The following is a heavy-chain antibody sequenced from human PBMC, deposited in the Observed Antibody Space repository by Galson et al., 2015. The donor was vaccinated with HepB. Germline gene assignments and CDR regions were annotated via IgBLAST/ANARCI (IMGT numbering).Heavy chain of an antibody. CDR2: ISYDGSNK. D-gene: IGHD1-26*01. J-gene: IGHJ6*02. Sequence: SLRLSCAASGFAFSGHAMHWVRQTPGKGLEWVAVISYDGSNKYYADSVKGRFTISRDNSKNTLYLQMNSLRPEDTAVFYCARVISATDYHAMDDWGQGTTVTVSS. CDR3: ARVISATDYHAMDD. V-gene: IGHV3-30-3*01. CDR1: GFAFSGHA.